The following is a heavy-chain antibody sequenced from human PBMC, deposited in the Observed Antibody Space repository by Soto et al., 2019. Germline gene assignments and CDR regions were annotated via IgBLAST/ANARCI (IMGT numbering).Heavy chain of an antibody. CDR2: IYSGGST. Sequence: GGSLRLSCAASGFTVSSSYMSWVRQAPGKGLEWVSVIYSGGSTYYADSVKGRFTISRDNSKNTLYLQMNSLRAEDTAVYYCARDRPLRGSSSPVDYFDYWGQGTLVTVSS. CDR3: ARDRPLRGSSSPVDYFDY. CDR1: GFTVSSSY. V-gene: IGHV3-66*01. J-gene: IGHJ4*02. D-gene: IGHD6-13*01.